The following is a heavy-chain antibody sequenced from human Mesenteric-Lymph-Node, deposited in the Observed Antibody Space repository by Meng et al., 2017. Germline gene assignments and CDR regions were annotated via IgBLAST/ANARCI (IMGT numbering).Heavy chain of an antibody. J-gene: IGHJ3*02. CDR2: VNGNHGGT. CDR1: GFTFTDYY. CDR3: AREADAFDI. V-gene: IGHV1-2*06. Sequence: ASVKVSCKTSGFTFTDYYLHWVRRAPGQGLEWMGRVNGNHGGTNYAQKFQGRVTMTRDTSISTAYMELSRLRSDDTAVYYCAREADAFDIWGQGTMVTVSS.